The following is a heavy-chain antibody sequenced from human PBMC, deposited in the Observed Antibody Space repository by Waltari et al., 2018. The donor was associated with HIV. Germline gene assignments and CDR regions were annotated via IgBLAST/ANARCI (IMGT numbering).Heavy chain of an antibody. CDR3: VVGNYWVQGVIARFDY. CDR2: IIPIFGTA. CDR1: GGTFSSYA. Sequence: QVQLVQSGAEVKKPGSSVKVSCKASGGTFSSYAISWVRQAPGQGLEWMGGIIPIFGTANYAQKFQGRVTITADESTSTAYMELSSLRSEDTAVYYCVVGNYWVQGVIARFDYWGQGTLVTVSS. J-gene: IGHJ4*02. V-gene: IGHV1-69*01. D-gene: IGHD3-10*01.